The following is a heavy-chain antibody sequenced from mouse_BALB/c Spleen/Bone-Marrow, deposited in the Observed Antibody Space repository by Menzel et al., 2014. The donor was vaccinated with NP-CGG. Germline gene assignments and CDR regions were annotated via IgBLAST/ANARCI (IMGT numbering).Heavy chain of an antibody. CDR3: TREGYYGSSYVDY. CDR1: GYTFTSYY. CDR2: INPSNGGT. V-gene: IGHV1S81*02. Sequence: QLQQSGAELVKPGASVKLSCKASGYTFTSYYMYWVKQRPGQGLEWIGEINPSNGGTNFNEKFKSKATLTVDKSSSTAYMQLSSPTSEDSAVYYCTREGYYGSSYVDYWGQGTTLTVSS. J-gene: IGHJ2*01. D-gene: IGHD1-1*01.